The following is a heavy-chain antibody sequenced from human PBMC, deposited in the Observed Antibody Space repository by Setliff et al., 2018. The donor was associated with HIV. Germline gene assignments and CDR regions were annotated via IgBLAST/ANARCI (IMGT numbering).Heavy chain of an antibody. CDR3: AKNARDYYYYYMDV. Sequence: LRLSCAASGFTFSSYGMHWVRQAPGKGLEWVAFIRYDGSDKYYADSVKGRFTISRDNSKNTLYLQMNSLRTEDTAVYYCAKNARDYYYYYMDVWGKGTTVTVSS. CDR2: IRYDGSDK. V-gene: IGHV3-30*02. CDR1: GFTFSSYG. J-gene: IGHJ6*03.